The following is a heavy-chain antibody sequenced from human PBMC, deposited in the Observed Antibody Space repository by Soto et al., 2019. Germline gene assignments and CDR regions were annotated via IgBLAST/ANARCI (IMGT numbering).Heavy chain of an antibody. D-gene: IGHD1-26*01. CDR3: AKDLVSGSPRYFDY. V-gene: IGHV3-23*01. CDR1: GITFSSYA. J-gene: IGHJ4*02. CDR2: ISGSGGST. Sequence: EVQLLESGGGLVQPGGSLRLSCAASGITFSSYAMSWVRQAPGKGLEWVSAISGSGGSTYYADSVKGRFTISRDNSKNTLYLEMNSLRAEDTAVYDCAKDLVSGSPRYFDYWGQGTLVTVSS.